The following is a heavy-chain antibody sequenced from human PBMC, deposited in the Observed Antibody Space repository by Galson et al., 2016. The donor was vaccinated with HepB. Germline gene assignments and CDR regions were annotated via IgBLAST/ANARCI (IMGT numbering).Heavy chain of an antibody. J-gene: IGHJ4*02. CDR2: ITGSSSII. Sequence: SLRLSCAASGFSFSSYSMNWVRQAPGKGLEWVSYITGSSSIIYYAESVQGRFIISRDNAKNSVYLHMSNMRDEDTAVYYCARRHSNHFDYWGQGTLVAVSS. CDR3: ARRHSNHFDY. CDR1: GFSFSSYS. V-gene: IGHV3-48*02.